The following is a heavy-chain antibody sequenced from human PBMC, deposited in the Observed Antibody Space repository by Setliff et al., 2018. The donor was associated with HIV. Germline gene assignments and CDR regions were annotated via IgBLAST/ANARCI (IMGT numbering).Heavy chain of an antibody. CDR1: GGSFNDQF. CDR3: VRQHGDYAFDP. V-gene: IGHV4-34*01. Sequence: PSETLSLTCAVYGGSFNDQFWTWIRQPPGRGLEWIGEISHSGSTNYNPSLKSRVTVSLDTSKKQFSLKVASVTAADTAVYYCVRQHGDYAFDPWGQGTLVTVSS. J-gene: IGHJ5*02. D-gene: IGHD4-17*01. CDR2: ISHSGST.